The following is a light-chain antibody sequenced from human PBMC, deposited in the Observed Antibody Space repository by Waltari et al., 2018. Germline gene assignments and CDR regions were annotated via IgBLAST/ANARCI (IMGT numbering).Light chain of an antibody. CDR1: QSISRH. CDR2: AAS. Sequence: DIQMTQSQSSLSASVGDSGTITCRASQSISRHLNWYPQKPGKAPKLLIYAASSLQSGVPSRFSGSGSGTDVTLTIISLQPEDFATYYWQQSYSTPPWTFGQGTKVEIK. V-gene: IGKV1-39*01. J-gene: IGKJ1*01. CDR3: QQSYSTPPWT.